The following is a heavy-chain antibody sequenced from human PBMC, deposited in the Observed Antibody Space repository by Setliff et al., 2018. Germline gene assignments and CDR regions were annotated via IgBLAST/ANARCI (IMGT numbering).Heavy chain of an antibody. Sequence: PGGSLRLSCAASGFSFSSYGMHWVRQPPGKGLEWIGEINHSGSTNYNPSLKSRVTMSIDTSKNQFSLNLRYVTAADTAVYYCARGRNVAIRLLDSWGQGNLVTVSS. D-gene: IGHD6-6*01. V-gene: IGHV4-34*01. CDR3: ARGRNVAIRLLDS. CDR1: GFSFSSYG. J-gene: IGHJ4*02. CDR2: INHSGST.